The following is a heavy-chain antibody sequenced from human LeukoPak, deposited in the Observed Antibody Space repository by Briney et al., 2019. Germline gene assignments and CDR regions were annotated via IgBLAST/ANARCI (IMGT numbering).Heavy chain of an antibody. J-gene: IGHJ4*02. CDR1: GGSFSGYY. V-gene: IGHV4-34*01. D-gene: IGHD6-19*01. Sequence: PSETLSLTCAVYGGSFSGYYWSWIRQPPGKGLEWIGEINHSGSTNYNPSLKSRVTISVDTSKNQFSLKLSSVTAADTAVYYCARRRIGAVAGGFDFWGQGTLVTVSS. CDR2: INHSGST. CDR3: ARRRIGAVAGGFDF.